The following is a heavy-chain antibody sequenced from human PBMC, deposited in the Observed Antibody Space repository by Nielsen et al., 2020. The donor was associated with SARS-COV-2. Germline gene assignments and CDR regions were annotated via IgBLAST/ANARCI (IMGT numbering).Heavy chain of an antibody. CDR2: TYYRSKRYN. CDR3: ARGTYVVVVPAASRGYYYYCMDV. D-gene: IGHD2-2*01. Sequence: WIRQSPSRGLEWLGRTYYRSKRYNDYAVSVKSRITINPDTSKNQFSLQLNSVTPEDTAVYYCARGTYVVVVPAASRGYYYYCMDVWGKGTTVTVSS. J-gene: IGHJ6*03. V-gene: IGHV6-1*01.